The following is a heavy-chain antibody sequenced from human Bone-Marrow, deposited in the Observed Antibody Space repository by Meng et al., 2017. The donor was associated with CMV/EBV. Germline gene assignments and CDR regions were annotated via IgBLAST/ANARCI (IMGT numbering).Heavy chain of an antibody. V-gene: IGHV4-34*01. CDR2: INHSGST. Sequence: SETLSLTCAVYGGSFSGYYWSWIRQPPGKGLEWIGEINHSGSTNYNPSLKSRVTISVDTSKNQFSLKLSSVTAADTAVYYCARSLGEWFSRVGNWFDPWGQGTLVTVSS. J-gene: IGHJ5*02. CDR3: ARSLGEWFSRVGNWFDP. CDR1: GGSFSGYY. D-gene: IGHD3-3*01.